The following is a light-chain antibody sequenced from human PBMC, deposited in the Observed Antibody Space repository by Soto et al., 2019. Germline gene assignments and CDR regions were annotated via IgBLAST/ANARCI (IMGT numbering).Light chain of an antibody. V-gene: IGKV3-15*01. J-gene: IGKJ1*01. CDR1: QTINNN. Sequence: VMTHAPATLSVSPSERSTISYSASQTINNNIAWYQLKDGQVPRLLIYGASTRATDIPARFSGSGSGTEFTLTISSLQSEDFTVYSCLQYHNLWAFGQGTKVDNK. CDR3: LQYHNLWA. CDR2: GAS.